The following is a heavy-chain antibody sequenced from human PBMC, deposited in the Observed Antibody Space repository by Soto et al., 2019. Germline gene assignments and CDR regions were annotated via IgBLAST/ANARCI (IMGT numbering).Heavy chain of an antibody. CDR2: ISDYNGNT. V-gene: IGHV1-18*01. Sequence: QVQLVQSGAEVKKPGASVKVSCKASGYTFTNYGITWVRQAPGQGLEWMGWISDYNGNTYYGKKFQGRVKMTTDTSTRPAYMELKSLRSDDTAVYYCAREGYYSGSGTYSPPRYYGMDVWGQGTTVTVSS. J-gene: IGHJ6*02. CDR1: GYTFTNYG. D-gene: IGHD3-10*01. CDR3: AREGYYSGSGTYSPPRYYGMDV.